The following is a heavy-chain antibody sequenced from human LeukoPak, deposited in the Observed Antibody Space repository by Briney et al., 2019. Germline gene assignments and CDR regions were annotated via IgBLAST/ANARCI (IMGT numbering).Heavy chain of an antibody. CDR3: AKEANPAMSKDYFDY. Sequence: GGSLRLSCAASGFIFSSYSMKWVRQAPGKGLERISYISSTSNEIYYVDSVKGRFTISRDDAKNSLYLQMNSLRAEDTAVYYCAKEANPAMSKDYFDYWGQGTLVTVSS. CDR2: ISSTSNEI. D-gene: IGHD5-18*01. V-gene: IGHV3-21*04. J-gene: IGHJ4*02. CDR1: GFIFSSYS.